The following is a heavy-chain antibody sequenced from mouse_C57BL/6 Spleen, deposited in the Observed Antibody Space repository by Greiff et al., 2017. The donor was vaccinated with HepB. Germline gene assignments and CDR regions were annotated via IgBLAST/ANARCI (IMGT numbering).Heavy chain of an antibody. J-gene: IGHJ2*01. CDR1: GFTFSNYW. D-gene: IGHD3-2*02. CDR2: IRLKSDNYAT. Sequence: EVKLEESGGGLVQPGGSMKLSCVASGFTFSNYWMNWVRQSPEKGLEWVAQIRLKSDNYATHYAESVKGRFTISRDDSKSSVYLQMNNLRAEDTGIYYCPQTAQATYYFDYWGQGTTLTVSS. V-gene: IGHV6-3*01. CDR3: PQTAQATYYFDY.